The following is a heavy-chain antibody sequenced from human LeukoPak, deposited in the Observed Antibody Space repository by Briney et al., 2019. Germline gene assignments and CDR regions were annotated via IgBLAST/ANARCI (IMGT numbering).Heavy chain of an antibody. V-gene: IGHV3-21*01. CDR1: GFTFSSYS. CDR2: ISSSSSYI. J-gene: IGHJ6*03. CDR3: ARDGRVPAAIPGYYYYMDV. Sequence: AGGSLRLSCAASGFTFSSYSMNWVRQAPGKGLEWVSSISSSSSYIYYADSVKGRFTISRDNAKNSLYLQMNSLRAEDTAVYYCARDGRVPAAIPGYYYYMDVWGKGTTVTVSS. D-gene: IGHD2-2*01.